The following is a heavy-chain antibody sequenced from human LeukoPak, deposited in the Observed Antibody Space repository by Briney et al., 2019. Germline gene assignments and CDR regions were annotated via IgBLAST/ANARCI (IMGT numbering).Heavy chain of an antibody. V-gene: IGHV4-4*02. CDR2: TYHNGTT. D-gene: IGHD1-26*01. CDR3: ARERRGSYYAIDY. Sequence: PSETLSLTCAVFGGSINSIFWWSWVRQSPGKGLEWIGETYHNGTTNYNPSLKSRVTISVDRSKNQFSLKLSSVTAADTAVYYCARERRGSYYAIDYWGQGTLVTVSS. CDR1: GGSINSIFW. J-gene: IGHJ4*02.